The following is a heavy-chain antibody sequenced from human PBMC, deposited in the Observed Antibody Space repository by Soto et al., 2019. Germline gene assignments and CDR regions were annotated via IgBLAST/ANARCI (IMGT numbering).Heavy chain of an antibody. Sequence: EMQLLESGGGLVQPGGSLRLSCAASGFTFSSFAMSWVRQAPGKGLDWVSAISGSGGSTYSADSVKGRFTISRDNSKNTLYLQMDSLRGEDTAMYYCAKNVWGYWYFDLWGRGTLVTVSS. J-gene: IGHJ2*01. CDR1: GFTFSSFA. CDR3: AKNVWGYWYFDL. V-gene: IGHV3-23*01. CDR2: ISGSGGST. D-gene: IGHD7-27*01.